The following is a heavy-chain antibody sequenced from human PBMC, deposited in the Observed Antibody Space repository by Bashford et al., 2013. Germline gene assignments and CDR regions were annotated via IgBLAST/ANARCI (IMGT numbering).Heavy chain of an antibody. V-gene: IGHV3-21*01. CDR2: ISSSSTYM. Sequence: GGSLRLSCAASGFIFSSYSMNWVRQAPGKGLEWVSSISSSSTYMYYADSLKGRFTISRDNAKKSLYLQMNSLRAEDTAVYYCARVSYGDYGSDWYFDLWGLAPWSPSPQ. CDR1: GFIFSSYS. D-gene: IGHD4-17*01. CDR3: ARVSYGDYGSDWYFDL. J-gene: IGHJ2*01.